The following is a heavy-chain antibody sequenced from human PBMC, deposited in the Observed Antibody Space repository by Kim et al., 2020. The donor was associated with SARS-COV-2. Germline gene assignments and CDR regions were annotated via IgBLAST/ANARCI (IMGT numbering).Heavy chain of an antibody. V-gene: IGHV3-30*18. D-gene: IGHD2-2*02. J-gene: IGHJ4*02. CDR3: AKGQSTSCYTALDH. Sequence: GGSLRLSCAASGFTFNNVAMHWVRRAPGKGLEWVAVMSPDGAAKYYVDSVKGRFTISRDNSKNTLYLQMNSLRPEDTAIYYCAKGQSTSCYTALDHWGQG. CDR1: GFTFNNVA. CDR2: MSPDGAAK.